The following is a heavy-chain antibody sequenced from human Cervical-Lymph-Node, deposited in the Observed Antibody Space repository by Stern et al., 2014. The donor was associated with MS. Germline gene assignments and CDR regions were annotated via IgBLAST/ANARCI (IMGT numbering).Heavy chain of an antibody. D-gene: IGHD4-11*01. Sequence: EVQLLESGGGFVQPGGSLRLSCAASGFTFRTYWMHWVRQPPGKGLVWVSRINSDGSRTTYADSVKGRFTISRDNAKNTLYLQMNSLRGEDTALYYCARETDYSNTYDVWGQGTTVTVSS. CDR1: GFTFRTYW. V-gene: IGHV3-74*01. CDR2: INSDGSRT. J-gene: IGHJ6*02. CDR3: ARETDYSNTYDV.